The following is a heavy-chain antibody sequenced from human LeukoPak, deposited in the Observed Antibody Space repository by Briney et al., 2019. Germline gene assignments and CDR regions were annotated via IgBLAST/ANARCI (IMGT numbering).Heavy chain of an antibody. CDR2: IKQDGSEK. V-gene: IGHV3-7*05. Sequence: GGSLRLSCAASGVSFSSSWMSWVRQAPGKGLEWVASIKQDGSEKYYVDFVKGRFSISRDNAKNSLYLQMNSLGADDTAVYYCAGGTGMDVWGQGPRSPSP. CDR1: GVSFSSSW. CDR3: AGGTGMDV. J-gene: IGHJ6*02.